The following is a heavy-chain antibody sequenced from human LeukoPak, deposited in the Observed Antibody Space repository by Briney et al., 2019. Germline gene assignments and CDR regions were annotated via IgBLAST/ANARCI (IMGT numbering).Heavy chain of an antibody. J-gene: IGHJ5*02. CDR1: GGSFSGYY. CDR3: ARGPKAVAVS. Sequence: SETLSLTCAVCGGSFSGYYWSWLRQPPGKGREWIGEINHSGSTNYNPSLKSRVTISVDTSKHQSSLKLSSVTAADTAVYYCARGPKAVAVSWGQGTLVTVSS. D-gene: IGHD6-19*01. V-gene: IGHV4-34*01. CDR2: INHSGST.